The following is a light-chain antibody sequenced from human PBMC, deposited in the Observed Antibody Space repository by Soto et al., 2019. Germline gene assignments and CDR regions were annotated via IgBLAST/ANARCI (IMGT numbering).Light chain of an antibody. J-gene: IGKJ1*01. V-gene: IGKV3-20*01. CDR2: AAS. Sequence: SPDAVSLTPRERATLFCRASQTLSINSLAWYQQKPGQAPRLLIYAASTRDTGIPDRFSGSGSGTDFTLTISRLEPEDFAVYYCQQYGRSGTFGQGTKV. CDR1: QTLSINS. CDR3: QQYGRSGT.